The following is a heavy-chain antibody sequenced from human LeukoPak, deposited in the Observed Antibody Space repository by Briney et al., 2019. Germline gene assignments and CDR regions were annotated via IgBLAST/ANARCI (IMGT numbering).Heavy chain of an antibody. J-gene: IGHJ5*02. V-gene: IGHV1-2*04. D-gene: IGHD2-15*01. CDR2: INPNSGGT. Sequence: ASVKVSCKASGYTFTGYYMHWVRQAPGQGLEWMGWINPNSGGTNYAQKFQGWVTMTRDTSISTAYMELSRLRSDDTAVYYCARVTGYCSGGSCPNWFDPWGQGTLVTVSS. CDR3: ARVTGYCSGGSCPNWFDP. CDR1: GYTFTGYY.